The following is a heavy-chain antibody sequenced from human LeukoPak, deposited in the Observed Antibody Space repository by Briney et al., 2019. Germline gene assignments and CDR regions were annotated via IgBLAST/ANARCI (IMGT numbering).Heavy chain of an antibody. CDR3: AKSAGVATIYFDS. V-gene: IGHV3-23*01. CDR2: IGSDGDR. CDR1: GFDFRSYA. D-gene: IGHD5-12*01. Sequence: GGSLRLSCTASGFDFRSYAMAWVRQAPGKGLEGVAAIGSDGDRVHEDSVKGRFTISRDNSKSTLYLQMDNLRAEDTAAYFCAKSAGVATIYFDSWGQGALVTVSS. J-gene: IGHJ4*02.